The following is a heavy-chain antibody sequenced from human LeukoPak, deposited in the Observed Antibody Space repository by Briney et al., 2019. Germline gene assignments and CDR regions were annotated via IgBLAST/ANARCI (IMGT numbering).Heavy chain of an antibody. CDR3: ARERRNYYDSSGYYY. CDR1: GGTFSSDA. V-gene: IGHV1-69*01. Sequence: SSVKVSCKAAGGTFSSDAISWVRQTPGQGLEWMGGIIPIFGTANYAQKFQGRVTITADESTSTAYMELSSLRSEDTAVYYCARERRNYYDSSGYYYWGQGTLVTVSS. D-gene: IGHD3-22*01. CDR2: IIPIFGTA. J-gene: IGHJ4*02.